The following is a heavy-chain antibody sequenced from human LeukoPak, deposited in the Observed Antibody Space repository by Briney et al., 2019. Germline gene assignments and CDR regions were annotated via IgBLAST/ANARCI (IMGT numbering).Heavy chain of an antibody. CDR1: GGTFSSYA. CDR2: IIPILGIA. Sequence: ASVKVSCKASGGTFSSYAISWVRQAPGQGLEWMGRIIPILGIANYAQKFQGRVTITADKSTSTAYMELSSLRSEDTAVYYCARYTPVEMATSYYYYGMDVWGQGTTVTVSS. V-gene: IGHV1-69*04. CDR3: ARYTPVEMATSYYYYGMDV. D-gene: IGHD5-24*01. J-gene: IGHJ6*02.